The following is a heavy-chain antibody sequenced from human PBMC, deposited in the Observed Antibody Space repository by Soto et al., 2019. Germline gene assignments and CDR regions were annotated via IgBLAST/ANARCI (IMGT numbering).Heavy chain of an antibody. CDR3: DRLNGFCIGSSCHGHYAMDV. CDR2: IYHSGST. D-gene: IGHD2-2*01. V-gene: IGHV4-59*04. Sequence: SGTLSLTCTVSGGSISSYYWSWIRQPPGKGLEWIGYIYHSGSTYYNPSLKSRVTISVDRSKNQFSLKLSSATAADTAVYYCDRLNGFCIGSSCHGHYAMDVWGQGTTVTVSS. CDR1: GGSISSYY. J-gene: IGHJ6*02.